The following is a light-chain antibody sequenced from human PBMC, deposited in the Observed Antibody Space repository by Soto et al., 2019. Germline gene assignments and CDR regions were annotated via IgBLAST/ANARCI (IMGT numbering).Light chain of an antibody. CDR2: FGS. Sequence: DIVMTQTPLSLSVTPGQPASISCKSSQSLLHSDGKTYLYWXXQKPGXXPXLLIYFGSNRAPGVPDRFSGSGSGTDFTLKINRVEAEDVGTYYCMQALQSLTFGQGTRLEIK. CDR3: MQALQSLT. J-gene: IGKJ5*01. CDR1: QSLLHSDGKTY. V-gene: IGKV2-28*01.